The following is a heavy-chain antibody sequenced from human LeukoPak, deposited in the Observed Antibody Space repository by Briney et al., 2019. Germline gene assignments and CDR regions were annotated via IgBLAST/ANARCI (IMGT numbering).Heavy chain of an antibody. D-gene: IGHD3-10*01. CDR3: ATFRHRFGELLAWFDP. Sequence: ASVKVSCKVSGYTLTELSMHWVRQAPGKGLEWMGGFDPEDGETIYAQKFQGRVTMTEDTSTDTAYMELSSLRSEDTAVYYCATFRHRFGELLAWFDPWGQGTLVTVSS. CDR2: FDPEDGET. V-gene: IGHV1-24*01. J-gene: IGHJ5*02. CDR1: GYTLTELS.